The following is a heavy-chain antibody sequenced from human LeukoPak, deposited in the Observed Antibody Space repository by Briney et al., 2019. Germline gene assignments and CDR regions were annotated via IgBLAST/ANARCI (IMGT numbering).Heavy chain of an antibody. CDR2: ISSSSSYI. CDR3: ARDLVQLWSSYYYYGMDV. J-gene: IGHJ6*02. Sequence: GGSLRLSCAASGFTVSSNYMSWVRQAPGKGLEWVSSISSSSSYIYYADSVKGRFTISRGNAKNSLYLQMNSLRAEDTAVYYCARDLVQLWSSYYYYGMDVWGQGTTVTVSS. CDR1: GFTVSSNY. V-gene: IGHV3-21*01. D-gene: IGHD5-18*01.